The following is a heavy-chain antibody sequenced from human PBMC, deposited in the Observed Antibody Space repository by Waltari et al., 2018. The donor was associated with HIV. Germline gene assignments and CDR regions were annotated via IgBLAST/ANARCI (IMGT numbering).Heavy chain of an antibody. D-gene: IGHD5-18*01. V-gene: IGHV4-34*01. Sequence: QLQLQQWGAGLLTPSETLSLTCAVYGGSFNDYYWSWIRPLLGAVLEWIGEINHSGSTNYSPSLKSRIIISVDTSKNQFSLKLSSVTAADTAIYYCARGHIVRLYTSMITSGDALDLWGQGTLVTVSS. CDR2: INHSGST. CDR1: GGSFNDYY. J-gene: IGHJ3*01. CDR3: ARGHIVRLYTSMITSGDALDL.